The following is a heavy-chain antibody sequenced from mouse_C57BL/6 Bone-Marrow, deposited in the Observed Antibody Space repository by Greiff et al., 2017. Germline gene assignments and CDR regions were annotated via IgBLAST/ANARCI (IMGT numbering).Heavy chain of an antibody. CDR3: ARERLAGFDY. CDR2: IYPGDGDT. J-gene: IGHJ2*01. Sequence: QVQLQQSGPELVKPGASVKISCKASGYAFSSSWMNWVKQRPGKGLEWIGRIYPGDGDTNSNGKFKGKATLTADKSSSTAYMQLSSLTSEDSAVYFCARERLAGFDYWGQGTTLTVSS. V-gene: IGHV1-82*01. D-gene: IGHD2-13*01. CDR1: GYAFSSSW.